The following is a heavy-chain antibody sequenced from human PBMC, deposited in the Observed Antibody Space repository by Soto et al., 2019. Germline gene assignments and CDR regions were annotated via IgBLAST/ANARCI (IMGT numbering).Heavy chain of an antibody. J-gene: IGHJ6*02. D-gene: IGHD2-21*01. CDR3: ARLLGHYCYGMDV. CDR2: IYSGGST. V-gene: IGHV3-53*01. Sequence: GGSLRLSCAASGFTVSSNYMSCVRQAPGKGLEWVSVIYSGGSTYYADSVKGRFTISRDNSKNTLYLQTNSLRAEDTAVYYCARLLGHYCYGMDVWGQGTTVTVSS. CDR1: GFTVSSNY.